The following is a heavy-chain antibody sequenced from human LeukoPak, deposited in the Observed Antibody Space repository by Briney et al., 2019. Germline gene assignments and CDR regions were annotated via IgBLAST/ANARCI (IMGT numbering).Heavy chain of an antibody. J-gene: IGHJ4*02. D-gene: IGHD5-18*01. Sequence: GGSLRLSCAASGFTFSSYGMHWVRQAPGKGLEWVAVISYDGSNKYYADSVKGRFTISRDNSKNTLYLQMNSLRAEDTAVYYCAREGRGYSLDYWGQGTLVTVSS. CDR1: GFTFSSYG. CDR2: ISYDGSNK. V-gene: IGHV3-30*03. CDR3: AREGRGYSLDY.